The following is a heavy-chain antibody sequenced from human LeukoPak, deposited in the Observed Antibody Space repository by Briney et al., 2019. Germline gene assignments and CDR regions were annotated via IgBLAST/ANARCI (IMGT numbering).Heavy chain of an antibody. CDR2: IYYTGST. CDR3: ARRDYFDY. CDR1: GGSISSYY. V-gene: IGHV4-59*08. D-gene: IGHD2-21*01. J-gene: IGHJ4*02. Sequence: MSSETLSLTCTVSGGSISSYYWSWIRQPPGKGLEWIGYIYYTGSTNYNPSLKSRVTIPVDTSENQFSLNLSSVTAADTAVYYCARRDYFDYWGQGTLVTVSS.